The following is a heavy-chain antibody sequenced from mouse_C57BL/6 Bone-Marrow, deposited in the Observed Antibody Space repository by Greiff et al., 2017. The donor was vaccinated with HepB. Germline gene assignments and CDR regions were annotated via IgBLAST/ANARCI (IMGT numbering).Heavy chain of an antibody. Sequence: EVKLQESGPGLVQPSQSLSLTCSVPGYSITSGYYWYWIRQFPGNKLEWMCYISYDGSNNYNPTLKNRISITRATSKNQFFLKLNSVTTEDTATYYCAEGAMDHWGQGTSVTVSS. J-gene: IGHJ4*01. V-gene: IGHV3-6*01. CDR1: GYSITSGYY. CDR3: AEGAMDH. CDR2: ISYDGSN.